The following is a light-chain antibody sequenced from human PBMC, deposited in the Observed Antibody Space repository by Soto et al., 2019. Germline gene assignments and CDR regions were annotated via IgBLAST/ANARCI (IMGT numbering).Light chain of an antibody. CDR1: ESIRTW. CDR2: DAS. Sequence: DIQMTQSPSTLSASIGDRVTITCRASESIRTWLAWYQHKPGKAPKFLIYDASSLESEVPSRFSGSGSGTEFTLTISNLQPDDFATYFCQQYHNYPRTFGQGTKVEIK. V-gene: IGKV1-5*01. CDR3: QQYHNYPRT. J-gene: IGKJ1*01.